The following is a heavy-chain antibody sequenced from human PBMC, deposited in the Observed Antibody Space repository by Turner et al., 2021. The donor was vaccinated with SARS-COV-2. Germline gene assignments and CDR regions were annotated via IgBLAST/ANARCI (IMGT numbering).Heavy chain of an antibody. V-gene: IGHV3-66*01. Sequence: EVQLVESGGGLVQPGGSLRLSCAASGFTFSSYWMHWVRQAPGKGLVWVSVIYSGGSTYYADSVKGRFTISRDNSKNTLYLQMNSLRAEDTAVYYCARDYGDYYFDYWGQGTLVTVSS. CDR3: ARDYGDYYFDY. CDR1: GFTFSSYW. J-gene: IGHJ4*02. D-gene: IGHD4-17*01. CDR2: IYSGGST.